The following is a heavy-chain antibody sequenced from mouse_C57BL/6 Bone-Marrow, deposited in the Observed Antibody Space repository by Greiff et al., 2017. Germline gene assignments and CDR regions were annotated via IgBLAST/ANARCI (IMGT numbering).Heavy chain of an antibody. CDR1: GFNIKDDY. D-gene: IGHD1-1*01. V-gene: IGHV14-4*01. CDR3: TTGLMGSSTRYFDV. J-gene: IGHJ1*03. CDR2: IDPENGDT. Sequence: EVQLQQSGAELVRPGASVKLSCTASGFNIKDDYMHWVKQRPEQGLEWIGWIDPENGDTEYASKFQGKATITADTSSNTAYLQLSSLTSEDTAVYDCTTGLMGSSTRYFDVWGTGTTVTVSS.